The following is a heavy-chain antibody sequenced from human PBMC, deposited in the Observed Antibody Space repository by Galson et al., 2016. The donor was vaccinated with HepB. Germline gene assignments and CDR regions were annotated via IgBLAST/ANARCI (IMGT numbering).Heavy chain of an antibody. J-gene: IGHJ4*02. D-gene: IGHD1-26*01. CDR1: GFTLSSYA. CDR3: ARVVAVGGNPPFAFDY. V-gene: IGHV3-30*04. CDR2: TSYNGNNK. Sequence: SLRLSCAASGFTLSSYAMNWVRQAPGKGLEWVAGTSYNGNNKYYIDSVKGRFTISRDDSKNTVYLQMNGLRGDDTAVHYCARVVAVGGNPPFAFDYWGQGTLVTASS.